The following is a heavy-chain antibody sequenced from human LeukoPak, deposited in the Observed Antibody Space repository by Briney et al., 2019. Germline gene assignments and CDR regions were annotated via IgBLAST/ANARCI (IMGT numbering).Heavy chain of an antibody. J-gene: IGHJ4*02. CDR1: GGSISSGGYY. CDR3: ARHSSYVSPVRY. D-gene: IGHD3-10*02. CDR2: IYCSGST. Sequence: PSETLSLTCTVSGGSISSGGYYWSWIRQHPGKGLEWIGYIYCSGSTYYNPSLKSRVTISVDTSKNQFSLKLSSVTAADTAVYFCARHSSYVSPVRYWGQGTLVTVSP. V-gene: IGHV4-39*01.